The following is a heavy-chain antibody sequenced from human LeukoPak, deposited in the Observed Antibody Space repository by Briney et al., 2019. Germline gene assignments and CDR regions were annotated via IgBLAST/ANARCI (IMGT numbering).Heavy chain of an antibody. CDR2: IAHHGNTK. J-gene: IGHJ4*02. Sequence: AGGSLRLSCGASGFTFSSSAMHWVRQGPGKGLEWVAYIAHHGNTKYYAASVKCRFTISRDNSKGSLYLPMNSLRADDTAVYYCAKDGSWSCTDWGQGTLVRVSS. CDR3: AKDGSWSCTD. V-gene: IGHV3-30*02. D-gene: IGHD2-8*02. CDR1: GFTFSSSA.